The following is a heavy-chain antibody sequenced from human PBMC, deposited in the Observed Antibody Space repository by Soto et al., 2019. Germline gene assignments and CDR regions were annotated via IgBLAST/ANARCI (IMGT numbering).Heavy chain of an antibody. D-gene: IGHD6-6*01. Sequence: PGGSLRLSCAASGFTFSSYGMHWVRQAPGKGLEWVAVIWYDGSNKYYADSVKGRFTISRDNSKNTLYLQMNSLRAEDTAVYYCARDDLEYSSSYTFDYWGQGTLVTVSS. CDR3: ARDDLEYSSSYTFDY. V-gene: IGHV3-33*01. J-gene: IGHJ4*02. CDR1: GFTFSSYG. CDR2: IWYDGSNK.